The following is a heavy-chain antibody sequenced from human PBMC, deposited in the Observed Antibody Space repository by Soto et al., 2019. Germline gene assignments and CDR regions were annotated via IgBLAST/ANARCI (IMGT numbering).Heavy chain of an antibody. J-gene: IGHJ5*02. CDR1: GGTLSSYA. CDR3: ARDYDSSGLPGP. V-gene: IGHV1-69*13. CDR2: IIPIFGTA. D-gene: IGHD3-22*01. Sequence: SVKVSCKASGGTLSSYAISWVRQAPGQGLEWMGGIIPIFGTANYAQKFQGRVTITADESTSTAYMELSSLRSEDTAVYYCARDYDSSGLPGPWGQGTLVTVSS.